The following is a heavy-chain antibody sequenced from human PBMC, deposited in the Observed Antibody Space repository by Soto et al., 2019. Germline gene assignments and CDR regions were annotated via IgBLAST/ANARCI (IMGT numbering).Heavy chain of an antibody. CDR1: GDTFTSYY. D-gene: IGHD3-3*01. V-gene: IGHV1-46*01. CDR2: INPHSGGT. J-gene: IGHJ5*02. CDR3: ARSSGGNFGIIIEGSNWFNP. Sequence: ASVKVSCRAPGDTFTSYYMNWVRQAPGQGLEWMGVINPHSGGTIYAQMFQGRVTMTRDTSRSTVYVELRSLRSGDTAIYYCARSSGGNFGIIIEGSNWFNPWGQGTLVTVSS.